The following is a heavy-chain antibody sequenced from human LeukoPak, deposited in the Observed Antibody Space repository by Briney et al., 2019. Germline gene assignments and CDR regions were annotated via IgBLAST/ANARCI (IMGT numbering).Heavy chain of an antibody. V-gene: IGHV3-23*01. CDR2: ISGSGGSI. D-gene: IGHD3-10*01. CDR3: AKDRVHYYGSGSYYSY. J-gene: IGHJ4*02. Sequence: GGSLRLSCAASGFTFSSYVMSWVRQAPGKGLEWVSAISGSGGSIYYADSVKGRFTISRDNSKNTLYLQMNSLRAEDTAVYYCAKDRVHYYGSGSYYSYWGQGTLVTVSS. CDR1: GFTFSSYV.